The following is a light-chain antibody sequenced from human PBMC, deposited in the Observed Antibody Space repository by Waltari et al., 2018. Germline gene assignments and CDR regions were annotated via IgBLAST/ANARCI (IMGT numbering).Light chain of an antibody. CDR1: SGHNSYA. V-gene: IGLV4-69*01. J-gene: IGLJ2*01. CDR2: LNSDGGH. CDR3: QTWDAGIVL. Sequence: QLVLTQSPSASASLGASVKLTCTLSSGHNSYAIAWHQQQPEKAPRHLMKLNSDGGHNKGDGIPVRFSGSSSGAERYLTIASLQSEDEADYYCQTWDAGIVLFGGGTKLTVL.